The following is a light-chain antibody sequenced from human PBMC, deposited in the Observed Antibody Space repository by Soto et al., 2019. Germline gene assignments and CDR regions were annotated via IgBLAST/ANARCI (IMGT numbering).Light chain of an antibody. V-gene: IGKV3-20*01. J-gene: IGKJ1*01. CDR2: GSS. Sequence: IVLTQSPGTMALSPGERDTLSCRSRQSVSISYLAWYQQKPGQSPRLLIYGSSSRAIGIPDRFSGSGSGTDFPLTLSRLEPEDFAGYYCQQYGSSPHTFGQGTTVEIK. CDR1: QSVSISY. CDR3: QQYGSSPHT.